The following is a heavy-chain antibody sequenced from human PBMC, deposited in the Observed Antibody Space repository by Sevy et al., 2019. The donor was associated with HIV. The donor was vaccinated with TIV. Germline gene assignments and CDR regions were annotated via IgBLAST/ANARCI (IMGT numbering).Heavy chain of an antibody. D-gene: IGHD1-26*01. CDR3: AGDYSGSYYRFDL. CDR1: GFSFSSSS. Sequence: GGSLRLSCAASGFSFSSSSMNWLRQAPGKGLEWLAYITRDGKTKYYADFVKGRFTISRDNAQNSLFLQLNTLRVDDTAVYYCAGDYSGSYYRFDLWGHGTLVTVSS. J-gene: IGHJ4*01. V-gene: IGHV3-48*01. CDR2: ITRDGKTK.